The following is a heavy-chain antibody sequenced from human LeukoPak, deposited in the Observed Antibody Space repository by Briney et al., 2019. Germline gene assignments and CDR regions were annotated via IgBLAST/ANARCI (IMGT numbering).Heavy chain of an antibody. CDR3: AKDPIPGRIAAAGTGWFDY. Sequence: GGSLRLSCAASRFTFSSYGMHWVGQAPGKGLEWVAVISFDGSNKYCSDSVKGRFTISRDNSKNTLYLQMNSLRAEDTAVYYCAKDPIPGRIAAAGTGWFDYWGQGTLVTVSS. D-gene: IGHD6-13*01. J-gene: IGHJ5*01. CDR2: ISFDGSNK. CDR1: RFTFSSYG. V-gene: IGHV3-30*18.